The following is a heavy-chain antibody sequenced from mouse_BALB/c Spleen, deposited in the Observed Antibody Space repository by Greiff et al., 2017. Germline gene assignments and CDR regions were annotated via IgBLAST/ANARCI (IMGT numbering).Heavy chain of an antibody. CDR1: GFSLTSYG. CDR2: IWAGGST. CDR3: ARDKGYLYAMDY. J-gene: IGHJ4*01. Sequence: VKLVESGPGLVAPSQSLSITCTVSGFSLTSYGVHWVRQPPGKGLEWLGVIWAGGSTNYNSALMSRLSISKDNSKSQVFLKMNSLQTDDTAMYYCARDKGYLYAMDYWGQGTSVTVSS. V-gene: IGHV2-9*02. D-gene: IGHD2-2*01.